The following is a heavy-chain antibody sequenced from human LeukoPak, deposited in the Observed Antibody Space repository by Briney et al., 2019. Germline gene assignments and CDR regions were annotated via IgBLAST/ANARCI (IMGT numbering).Heavy chain of an antibody. CDR2: IYYSGST. Sequence: SETLSLTCAVYGGSFSGYYWSWIRQPPGKGLEWIGYIYYSGSTNYNPSLKSRVTISVDTSKNQFSLKLSSVTAADTAVYYCARARRDGYNYDYWGQGTLVTVSS. CDR1: GGSFSGYY. D-gene: IGHD5-24*01. J-gene: IGHJ4*02. V-gene: IGHV4-59*01. CDR3: ARARRDGYNYDY.